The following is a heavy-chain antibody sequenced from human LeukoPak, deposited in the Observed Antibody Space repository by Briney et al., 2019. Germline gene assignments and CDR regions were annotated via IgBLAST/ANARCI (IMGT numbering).Heavy chain of an antibody. Sequence: SETLSLTCTVSGGSISSGDYYWSWIRQPPGKGLEWIGYIYYSGSTYYNPYLKSRVTISVDTSKNQFSLKLSSVTAADTAVYYCARDRDGYNPFDYWGQGTLVTVSS. D-gene: IGHD5-24*01. V-gene: IGHV4-30-4*08. CDR3: ARDRDGYNPFDY. CDR2: IYYSGST. J-gene: IGHJ4*02. CDR1: GGSISSGDYY.